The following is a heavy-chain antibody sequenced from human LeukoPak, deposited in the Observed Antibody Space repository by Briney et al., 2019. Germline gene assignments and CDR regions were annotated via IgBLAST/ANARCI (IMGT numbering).Heavy chain of an antibody. CDR1: GFTFSSYW. CDR3: AREVPVVAVYDFWSGSNSFDY. Sequence: PGGSLRLSCAASGFTFSSYWMSWVRQAPGKGLEWVSSISSSSSYIYYADSVKGRFTISRDNAKNSLYLQMNSLRAEDTAVYYCAREVPVVAVYDFWSGSNSFDYWGQGTLVTVSS. D-gene: IGHD3-3*01. CDR2: ISSSSSYI. V-gene: IGHV3-21*01. J-gene: IGHJ4*02.